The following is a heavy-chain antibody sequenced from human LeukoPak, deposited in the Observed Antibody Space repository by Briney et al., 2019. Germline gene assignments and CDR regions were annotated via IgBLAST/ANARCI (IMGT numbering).Heavy chain of an antibody. V-gene: IGHV1-2*02. Sequence: ASVKVSCKASGYTFTSYSISWVRQAPGQGLEWMGWINPNSGDTNSAQNFQGRVTMTRDTSISTAYMELSRLRSDDTAVYYCATGKSGYAYGMNVWGQGTTVTVSS. CDR2: INPNSGDT. CDR1: GYTFTSYS. D-gene: IGHD5-12*01. CDR3: ATGKSGYAYGMNV. J-gene: IGHJ6*02.